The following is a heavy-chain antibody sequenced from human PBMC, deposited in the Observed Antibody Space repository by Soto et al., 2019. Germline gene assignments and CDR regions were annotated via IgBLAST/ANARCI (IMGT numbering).Heavy chain of an antibody. CDR1: EHTSTIYY. CDR2: INANSGDT. CDR3: ATRDYDIFTGYFHI. J-gene: IGHJ1*01. V-gene: IGHV1-2*02. Sequence: QAHLVQSGAEVRKPGASVKVSCQALEHTSTIYYIHCVRQARGQGLEWIGWINANSGDTTYAEDFRGRVTLTRDTSTSSLHLELSRLRLDDTAMYFFATRDYDIFTGYFHIWGQGTLISVSS. D-gene: IGHD3-9*01.